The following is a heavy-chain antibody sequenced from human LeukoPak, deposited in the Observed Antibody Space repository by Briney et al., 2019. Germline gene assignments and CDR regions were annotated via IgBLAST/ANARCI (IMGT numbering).Heavy chain of an antibody. CDR2: IGISSGNT. D-gene: IGHD2-2*01. Sequence: GGSLRLSCAASGFTFSSYSMNWVRQTPGKGLEWISYIGISSGNTKYADSVKGRFTISGDKAKNSVYLQMNSLRVEDTAVYYCARDTKYAFDNWGQGTLVTVSS. CDR1: GFTFSSYS. V-gene: IGHV3-48*01. CDR3: ARDTKYAFDN. J-gene: IGHJ4*02.